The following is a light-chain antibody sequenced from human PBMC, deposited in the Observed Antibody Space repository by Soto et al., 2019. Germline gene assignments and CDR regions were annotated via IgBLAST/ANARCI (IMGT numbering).Light chain of an antibody. J-gene: IGKJ1*01. V-gene: IGKV1-5*03. CDR1: QTISSW. CDR2: KAS. Sequence: DIQMDQSPSTLSGSVGDRVTITCRASQTISSWLAWYQQKPGKAPKLLIYKASTLKSGVPSRFSGSGSGTEFTLTISSLQSEDFAVYYCQQHNNWPRTFGQGTKVDIK. CDR3: QQHNNWPRT.